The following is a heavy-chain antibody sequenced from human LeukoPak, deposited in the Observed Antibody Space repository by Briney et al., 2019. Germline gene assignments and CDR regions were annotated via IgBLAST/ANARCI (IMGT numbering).Heavy chain of an antibody. J-gene: IGHJ4*02. V-gene: IGHV3-53*01. D-gene: IGHD3-10*01. CDR2: IHAAGAT. Sequence: GGSLRLSCAASGFTVNNNYMTWVRQAPGKGLEWVSIIHAAGATYYADSVKGRFTISRDTSKNTLYLQMQSLRAADTAVYYCASSTYCYGSGWGYWGQGTLVTVSS. CDR1: GFTVNNNY. CDR3: ASSTYCYGSGWGY.